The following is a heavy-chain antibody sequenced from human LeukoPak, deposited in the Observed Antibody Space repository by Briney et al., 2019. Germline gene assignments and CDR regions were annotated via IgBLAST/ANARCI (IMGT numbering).Heavy chain of an antibody. CDR2: IRGDSTYI. J-gene: IGHJ4*02. V-gene: IGHV3-21*06. D-gene: IGHD1-1*01. Sequence: AGSLRLSCAATGFTFASYSMNWVRQAPGKGRAWVSSIRGDSTYIYSAGAGTSRYTNSRDTAQASLYLQLISLRADDTAVYYCARVSGRLERQSDLDYWGQGTLVIVSS. CDR1: GFTFASYS. CDR3: ARVSGRLERQSDLDY.